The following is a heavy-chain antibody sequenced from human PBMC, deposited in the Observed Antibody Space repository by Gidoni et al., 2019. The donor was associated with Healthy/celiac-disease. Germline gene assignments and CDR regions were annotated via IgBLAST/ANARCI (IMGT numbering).Heavy chain of an antibody. Sequence: QVQLQQWGAGLLKPSETLSLTCAVYGGSFSGYYWSWIRQPPGKGLEWIGEINHSGSTNYNPSLKSRVTISVDTSKNQFSLKLSSVTAADTAVYYCARVIPHMDTSCFDYWGQGTLVTVSS. CDR3: ARVIPHMDTSCFDY. J-gene: IGHJ4*02. V-gene: IGHV4-34*01. D-gene: IGHD2-2*01. CDR1: GGSFSGYY. CDR2: INHSGST.